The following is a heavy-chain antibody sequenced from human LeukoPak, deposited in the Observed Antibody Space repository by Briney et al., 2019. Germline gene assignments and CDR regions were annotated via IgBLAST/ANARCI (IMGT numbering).Heavy chain of an antibody. V-gene: IGHV3-74*01. Sequence: GGSLRLSCAASGFTFSSYWMHWVRQAPGKGLVWVSRINSDGSSTTYADSVKGRFTISRDNAKNTLYLQMNSLRAEDTAVYYCARYWDWNYAYNYWGQGTLVTVSS. CDR2: INSDGSST. J-gene: IGHJ4*02. D-gene: IGHD1-7*01. CDR3: ARYWDWNYAYNY. CDR1: GFTFSSYW.